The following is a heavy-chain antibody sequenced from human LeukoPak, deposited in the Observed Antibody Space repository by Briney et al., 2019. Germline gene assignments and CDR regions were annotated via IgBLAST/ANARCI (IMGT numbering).Heavy chain of an antibody. J-gene: IGHJ4*02. CDR2: ISAYNGNT. CDR3: ATFSSSWHPSAFDY. D-gene: IGHD6-13*01. Sequence: ASVKVSRKASGYTFTSYGISWVRQAPGQGLEWMGWISAYNGNTNYAQKLQGRVTMTTDTSTSTAYMELRSLRSEDTAVYYCATFSSSWHPSAFDYWGQGTLVTVSS. CDR1: GYTFTSYG. V-gene: IGHV1-18*01.